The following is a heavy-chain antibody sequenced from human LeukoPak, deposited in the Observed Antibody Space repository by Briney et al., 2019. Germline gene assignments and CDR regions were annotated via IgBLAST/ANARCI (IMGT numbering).Heavy chain of an antibody. D-gene: IGHD3-22*01. CDR3: ARAGMDGRGYYQGFDY. CDR2: ISGSGGST. Sequence: AGGSLRLSCAASGFTFSSYAMSWVRQAPGKGLEWVSAISGSGGSTYYADSVKGRFTISRDNSKNTLYLQMNSLRAEDTALYYCARAGMDGRGYYQGFDYWGQGTLVTVSS. CDR1: GFTFSSYA. J-gene: IGHJ4*02. V-gene: IGHV3-23*01.